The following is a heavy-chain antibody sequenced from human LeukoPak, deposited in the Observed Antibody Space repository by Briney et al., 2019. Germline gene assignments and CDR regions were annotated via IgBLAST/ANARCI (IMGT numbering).Heavy chain of an antibody. CDR1: GFTFTSAW. J-gene: IGHJ4*02. CDR2: ISGRGANT. CDR3: AKAVVIVPTATPFDY. D-gene: IGHD2-2*01. V-gene: IGHV3-23*01. Sequence: GGSLRLSCAASGFTFTSAWMSWVRQAPGKGLEWVSAISGRGANTYYADSVKGRFTISRDNSKNTLYMQMNSLRAEDTAVYYCAKAVVIVPTATPFDYWGQGTLVTVSS.